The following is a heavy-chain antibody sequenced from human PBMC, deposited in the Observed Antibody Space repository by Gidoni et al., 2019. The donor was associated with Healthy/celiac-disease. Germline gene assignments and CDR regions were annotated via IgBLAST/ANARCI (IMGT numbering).Heavy chain of an antibody. CDR1: GGPFSSYA. CDR3: ASRNDYGDNLDY. J-gene: IGHJ4*02. D-gene: IGHD4-17*01. V-gene: IGHV1-69*01. CDR2: IIPIFGTA. Sequence: QVQLVPSGAEVKKPGSSVKVSCKASGGPFSSYAISWVRQTTGQGLEWMGGIIPIFGTANYAQKFQGRVTITADESTSTAYMELSSLRSEDTAVYYCASRNDYGDNLDYWGQGTLVTVSS.